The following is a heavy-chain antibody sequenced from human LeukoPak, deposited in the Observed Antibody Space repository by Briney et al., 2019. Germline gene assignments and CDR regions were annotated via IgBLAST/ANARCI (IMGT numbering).Heavy chain of an antibody. V-gene: IGHV3-23*01. CDR2: ISGNGGST. D-gene: IGHD3-16*02. CDR3: AKNLFNPLRPA. J-gene: IGHJ5*02. CDR1: GFTFSSHP. Sequence: PGGSLRLSCTASGFTFSSHPMSWVRQAPGRGLEWVSAISGNGGSTYYADSVKGRFTISRDNPKNTLYPQMNSLRAEDTALYYCAKNLFNPLRPAWGQGTLVTVSS.